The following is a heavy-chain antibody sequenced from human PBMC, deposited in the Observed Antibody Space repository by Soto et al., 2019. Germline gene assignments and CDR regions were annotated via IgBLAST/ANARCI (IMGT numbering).Heavy chain of an antibody. V-gene: IGHV3-66*01. Sequence: EVQLVESGGGLVQPGGSLRLSCAASGFSVSVNYMSWVRQAPGKGLEWVSDINGGDYTNYAAFVKGRFTISRDSSKNTVSLLMNSLKAEDTAIYYCARENYYCGMDVWGQGTTVTVSS. J-gene: IGHJ6*02. CDR1: GFSVSVNY. CDR3: ARENYYCGMDV. CDR2: INGGDYT.